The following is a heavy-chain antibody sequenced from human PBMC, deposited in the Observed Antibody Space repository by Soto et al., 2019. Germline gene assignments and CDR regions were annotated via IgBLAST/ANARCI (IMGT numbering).Heavy chain of an antibody. CDR1: GGSISSYY. D-gene: IGHD4-4*01. CDR3: ARRAAGYSNYGDWFDP. V-gene: IGHV4-59*01. Sequence: SETLSLTCTVSGGSISSYYWSWIRQPPGKGLEWIGYIYYSGSTNYNPSLKSRVTISVDTSKNQFSLKLSSVTAADTAVYYCARRAAGYSNYGDWFDPWGQGTLVTVSS. CDR2: IYYSGST. J-gene: IGHJ5*02.